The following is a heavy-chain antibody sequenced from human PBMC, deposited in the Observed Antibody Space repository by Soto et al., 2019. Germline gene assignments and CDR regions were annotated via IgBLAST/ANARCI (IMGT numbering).Heavy chain of an antibody. J-gene: IGHJ4*02. D-gene: IGHD6-13*01. V-gene: IGHV6-1*01. CDR1: GDRVSSNSAA. CDR2: TYYRSKWYN. CDR3: AREESSSWYESGGPFDY. Sequence: SQTLSLTCAISGDRVSSNSAAWNWLRPSPSRGLEWLGRTYYRSKWYNDYAVSVKSRITINPDTSKNQFSLQLNSVTPEDTAVYYCAREESSSWYESGGPFDYWGQGTLVTVSS.